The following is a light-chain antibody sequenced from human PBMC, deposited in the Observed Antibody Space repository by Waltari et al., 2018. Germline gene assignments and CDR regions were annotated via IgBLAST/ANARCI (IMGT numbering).Light chain of an antibody. CDR1: SSDVGGYNY. V-gene: IGLV2-14*01. Sequence: QSALTQPASVSGSPGQSITISCTGTSSDVGGYNYVSWYQQHPGKAPKLFIYDVTKRPSGVSNRFSGSKSANTASLTISRLQAEDEADYYCSSSTTSSTYVFGTGTKVTVL. J-gene: IGLJ1*01. CDR3: SSSTTSSTYV. CDR2: DVT.